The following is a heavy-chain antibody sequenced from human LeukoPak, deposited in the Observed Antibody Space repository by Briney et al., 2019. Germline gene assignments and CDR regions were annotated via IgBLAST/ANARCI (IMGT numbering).Heavy chain of an antibody. D-gene: IGHD2-15*01. V-gene: IGHV4-59*01. Sequence: SETLSLTCTVSGDSISSYSWSWIRQPPGKGLEWIGYIYYSGSTNYNPSLKSRVTISVDTSKNQFSLKLSSVTAADTAVYYCARDRTLLGYCSGGSCYPGYGMDVWGQGTTVTVSS. CDR3: ARDRTLLGYCSGGSCYPGYGMDV. CDR2: IYYSGST. CDR1: GDSISSYS. J-gene: IGHJ6*02.